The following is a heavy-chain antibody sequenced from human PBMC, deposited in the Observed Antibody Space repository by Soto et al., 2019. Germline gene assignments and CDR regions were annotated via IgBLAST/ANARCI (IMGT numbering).Heavy chain of an antibody. D-gene: IGHD3-10*01. V-gene: IGHV1-69*13. CDR3: AKSTRYYYGSGGGMDV. Sequence: SVKVSCKASGGSFANHAISWVRQAPGQGLEWMGGIIPIFGSPNYAQKFQGRLTITADESTSTAYMELSSLRSEDTAVYYCAKSTRYYYGSGGGMDVWGQGTTVTVSS. CDR2: IIPIFGSP. J-gene: IGHJ6*02. CDR1: GGSFANHA.